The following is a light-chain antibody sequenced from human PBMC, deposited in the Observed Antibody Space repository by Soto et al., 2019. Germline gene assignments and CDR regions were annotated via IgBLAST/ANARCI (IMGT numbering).Light chain of an antibody. J-gene: IGLJ3*02. V-gene: IGLV2-18*01. CDR2: EVI. CDR3: CLYISSSNWV. CDR1: NNDVGGYNR. Sequence: QSALTQPPSVSGSPGQSVTISCTGINNDVGGYNRVSWYQQPPGTAPKLMIYEVINRPSGVPNRFSGSRSGDTASLTISGLQAEDEADYYCCLYISSSNWVFGGGT.